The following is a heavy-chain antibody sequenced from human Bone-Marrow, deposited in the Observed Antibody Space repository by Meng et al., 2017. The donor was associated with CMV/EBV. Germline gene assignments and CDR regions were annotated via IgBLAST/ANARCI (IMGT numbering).Heavy chain of an antibody. J-gene: IGHJ4*02. V-gene: IGHV1-18*04. CDR1: GYTFTSYY. D-gene: IGHD1-20*01. Sequence: ASVKVSCKASGYTFTSYYMHWVRQAPGQGLEWMGWISAYNGNTKFAQNLQGRVTMTRDTSTSTVYMELSSLRSEDTAVYYCARAYYYNWMGHCLGYWGQGTLVTVSS. CDR2: ISAYNGNT. CDR3: ARAYYYNWMGHCLGY.